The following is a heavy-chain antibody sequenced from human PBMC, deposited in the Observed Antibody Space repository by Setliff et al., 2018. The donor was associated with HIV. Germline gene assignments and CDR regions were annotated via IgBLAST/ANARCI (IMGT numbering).Heavy chain of an antibody. J-gene: IGHJ6*02. V-gene: IGHV3-7*01. Sequence: PGGSLRLSCVASGFTFSNYWMSWVRQAPGKGLEWVANIKQDGSGKYYVDSVKGRFTISRDNAKNSLYLQMNSLRAEDTAVYYCARDSRARGIEYGMDVWGQGTTVTVSS. D-gene: IGHD3-16*01. CDR3: ARDSRARGIEYGMDV. CDR2: IKQDGSGK. CDR1: GFTFSNYW.